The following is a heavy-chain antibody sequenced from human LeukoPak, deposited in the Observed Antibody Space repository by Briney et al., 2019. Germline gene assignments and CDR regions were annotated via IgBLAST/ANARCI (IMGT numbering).Heavy chain of an antibody. D-gene: IGHD6-19*01. V-gene: IGHV4-59*01. CDR1: GSYISTFY. J-gene: IGHJ2*01. CDR2: IHDTGST. CDR3: ARGSSDVYWYLDV. Sequence: SETLSLTYTFSGSYISTFYWRWLRQSPGWGLAWIGFIHDTGSTAYNPSLKSRVTISLETSKNQLSLMLTSVTAADTAMYYCARGSSDVYWYLDVWGRGTLVTVSS.